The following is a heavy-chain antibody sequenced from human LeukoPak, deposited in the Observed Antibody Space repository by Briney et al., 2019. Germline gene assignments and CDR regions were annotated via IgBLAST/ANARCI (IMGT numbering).Heavy chain of an antibody. J-gene: IGHJ4*02. CDR2: IYYSGST. CDR3: ARSNWDTYYFDY. V-gene: IGHV4-59*08. CDR1: GGSISSNY. Sequence: SETLSLTCTVSGGSISSNYWSWIRQPPGKGLEWIGYIYYSGSTNYNPSLKSRVTISVDTSKNQLSLKPSSVTAADTAVYYCARSNWDTYYFDYWGQGTLVTVSS. D-gene: IGHD7-27*01.